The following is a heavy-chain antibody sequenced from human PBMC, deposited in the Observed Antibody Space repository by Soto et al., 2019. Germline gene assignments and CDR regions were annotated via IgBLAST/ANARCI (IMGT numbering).Heavy chain of an antibody. CDR2: IIHSGST. CDR1: GASISSYKW. J-gene: IGHJ4*02. V-gene: IGHV4-4*02. Sequence: QVQLQESGPGLVKPSGTLSLTCAVSGASISSYKWWSWVRQPPGKGLEWIGDIIHSGSTNYNLSLKSRVTISGDKSKNQFSLKLSSVTAADTAMYYCARGGGDSSGWYAFDDWGQGTLVTVSS. D-gene: IGHD6-19*01. CDR3: ARGGGDSSGWYAFDD.